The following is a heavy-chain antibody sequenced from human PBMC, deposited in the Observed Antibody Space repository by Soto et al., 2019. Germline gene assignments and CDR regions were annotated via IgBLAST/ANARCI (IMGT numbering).Heavy chain of an antibody. Sequence: EVQLVESGGGLVQPGGSLRLSCAASGFTFSSYSMSWVRQAPGKGLEWVANIKRHGSEKYYVDSVKGRFTISRDSAENSLYLQMYSLRADDTAVYYCTRAVGAPNWFDPWGQGTLVTVSS. CDR2: IKRHGSEK. CDR1: GFTFSSYS. CDR3: TRAVGAPNWFDP. J-gene: IGHJ5*02. D-gene: IGHD1-26*01. V-gene: IGHV3-7*04.